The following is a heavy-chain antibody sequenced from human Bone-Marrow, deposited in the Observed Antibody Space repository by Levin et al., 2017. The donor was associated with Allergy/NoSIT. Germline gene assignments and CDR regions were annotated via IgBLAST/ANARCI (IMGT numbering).Heavy chain of an antibody. V-gene: IGHV4-39*01. CDR2: IDYSGDT. Sequence: SETLSLTCTVSGGSITRTTYYWGWIRQPPGKGLEWIGSIDYSGDTHFNPSLKSRVTISIDTSKNQFSLRMTSVTAADTAVYYCAPPVGPLVWSELDPWGQGTLVTVSS. J-gene: IGHJ5*02. D-gene: IGHD3-10*01. CDR3: APPVGPLVWSELDP. CDR1: GGSITRTTYY.